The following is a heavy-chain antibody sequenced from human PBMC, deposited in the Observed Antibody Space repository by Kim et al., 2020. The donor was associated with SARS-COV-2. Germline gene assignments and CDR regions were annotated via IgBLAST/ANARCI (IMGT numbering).Heavy chain of an antibody. Sequence: GGSLRLSCAASGVTLSRYCMSWVRQAPGKGLEWVANIKEGGSEKYYVDSVKGRFSISRDNAKNSLYLQMNSLRAEDTAVYYCAVALGYKYGVGGHWGQGTLVTVSS. CDR3: AVALGYKYGVGGH. CDR2: IKEGGSEK. V-gene: IGHV3-7*05. J-gene: IGHJ1*01. CDR1: GVTLSRYC. D-gene: IGHD5-18*01.